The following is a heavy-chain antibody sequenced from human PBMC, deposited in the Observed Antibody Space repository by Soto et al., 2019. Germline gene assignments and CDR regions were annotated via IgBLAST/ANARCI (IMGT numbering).Heavy chain of an antibody. CDR1: GDSVSSNSAA. V-gene: IGHV6-1*01. CDR2: TYYRSKWYK. J-gene: IGHJ5*02. CDR3: AREVSSGSHWFDP. Sequence: PSQTLSLTCAISGDSVSSNSAAWNWIRQSPSRGLEWLGRTYYRSKWYKDYTVSAKSRITINPHTSKKQYSLQLNSVTPENTTIYYCAREVSSGSHWFDPWGQGTLVTAPQ. D-gene: IGHD1-26*01.